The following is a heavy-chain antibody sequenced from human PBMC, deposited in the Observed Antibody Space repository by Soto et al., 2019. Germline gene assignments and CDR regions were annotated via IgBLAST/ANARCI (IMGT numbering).Heavy chain of an antibody. V-gene: IGHV1-18*01. CDR2: ISAYNGNT. CDR1: GYTFTSYG. D-gene: IGHD3-3*01. CDR3: ARTIKDPVLRFLEWLPNNWFDP. J-gene: IGHJ5*02. Sequence: ASVKVSCKASGYTFTSYGISWVRQAPGQGLEWMGWISAYNGNTNYAQKLQGRVTMTTDTSTSTAYMELRSLRSDDTAVYYCARTIKDPVLRFLEWLPNNWFDPWGQGTLVTVSS.